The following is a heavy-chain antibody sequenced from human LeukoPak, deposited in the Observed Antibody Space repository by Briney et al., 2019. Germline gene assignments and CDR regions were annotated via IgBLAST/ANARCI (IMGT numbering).Heavy chain of an antibody. Sequence: GGSLRLSCAASGFTVSRHSMSWARLAPGKGLEWVSVSYSGDSTFYADSVKGRFSISSDNFKNTVLLQMNSLRADDTAVYYCAREALDDYYFDYWGQGTLVTVSS. D-gene: IGHD1-1*01. V-gene: IGHV3-53*01. J-gene: IGHJ4*02. CDR2: SYSGDST. CDR1: GFTVSRHS. CDR3: AREALDDYYFDY.